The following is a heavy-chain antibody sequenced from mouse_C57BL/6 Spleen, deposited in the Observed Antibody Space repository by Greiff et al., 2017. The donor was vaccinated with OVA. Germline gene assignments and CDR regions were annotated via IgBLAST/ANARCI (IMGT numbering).Heavy chain of an antibody. CDR3: ARPDDYGAWFAY. D-gene: IGHD2-4*01. CDR1: GYTFTSYW. V-gene: IGHV1-61*01. J-gene: IGHJ3*01. CDR2: IYPSDSET. Sequence: QVQLQQPGAELVRPGSSVKLSCKASGYTFTSYWMDWVKQRPGQGLEWIGNIYPSDSETHYNQKFKVKATLTVDKSSSTAYMQLSSLTSEDSAVYYCARPDDYGAWFAYWGQGTLVTVSA.